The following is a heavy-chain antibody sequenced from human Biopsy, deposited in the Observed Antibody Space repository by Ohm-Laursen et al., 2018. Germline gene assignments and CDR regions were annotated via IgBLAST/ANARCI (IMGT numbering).Heavy chain of an antibody. D-gene: IGHD1-1*01. J-gene: IGHJ6*02. CDR3: AKDVRVKVQLDGMDV. CDR1: GFTFDDYA. V-gene: IGHV3-9*01. CDR2: ISWHSGSR. Sequence: SLRLSCTASGFTFDDYAMHWVRQAPGKGLEWVSGISWHSGSRGYADSVKGRFTISRDNAKKLLYLQMNSLRAEDTALYYCAKDVRVKVQLDGMDVWGQGTTVTASS.